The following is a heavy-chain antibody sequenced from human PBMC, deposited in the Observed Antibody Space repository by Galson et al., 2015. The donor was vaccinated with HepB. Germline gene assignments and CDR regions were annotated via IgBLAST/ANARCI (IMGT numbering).Heavy chain of an antibody. Sequence: QSGAEVKKPGESLRISCKGSGYSFTSYWISWVRQMPGKGLEWMGRIDPSDSYTNYSPSFQGHVTISADKSISTAYLQWSSLKASDTAMYYCARHPGVLRYFDWTNDYWGQGTLVTVSS. CDR3: ARHPGVLRYFDWTNDY. J-gene: IGHJ4*02. CDR2: IDPSDSYT. D-gene: IGHD3-9*01. CDR1: GYSFTSYW. V-gene: IGHV5-10-1*01.